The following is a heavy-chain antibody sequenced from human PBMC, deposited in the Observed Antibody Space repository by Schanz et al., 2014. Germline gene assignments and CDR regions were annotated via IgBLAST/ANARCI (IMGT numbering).Heavy chain of an antibody. J-gene: IGHJ4*02. V-gene: IGHV3-30*04. Sequence: QVQLVDSGGAVVQPGRSLRLSCAASGFNFHLYAMHWVRQAPGKGLEWVAFIHYDGTYKYYADSVKGRFTISRDNSENTLYLQMISLRAEDTAVYYCAKLDGYAYGSMGQEYFDYWGQGTLVAVSS. CDR2: IHYDGTYK. CDR3: AKLDGYAYGSMGQEYFDY. D-gene: IGHD5-18*01. CDR1: GFNFHLYA.